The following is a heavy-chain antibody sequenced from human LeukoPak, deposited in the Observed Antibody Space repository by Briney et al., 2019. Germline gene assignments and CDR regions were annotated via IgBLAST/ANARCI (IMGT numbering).Heavy chain of an antibody. D-gene: IGHD5-18*01. CDR2: IYYTGST. Sequence: PSETLSLTCSVSGGSISSYYWNWIRQPPGKRLEWIGYIYYTGSTNYNPSLKSRVTMSVDTSKNQFSLKLSSVTAADTAVYYCAREIGSGYSYVLAYWGQGTLVTVSS. CDR1: GGSISSYY. V-gene: IGHV4-59*12. J-gene: IGHJ4*02. CDR3: AREIGSGYSYVLAY.